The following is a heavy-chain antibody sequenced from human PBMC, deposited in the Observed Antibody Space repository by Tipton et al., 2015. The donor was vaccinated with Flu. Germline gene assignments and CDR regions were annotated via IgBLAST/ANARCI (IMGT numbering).Heavy chain of an antibody. D-gene: IGHD3-9*01. CDR2: IYTSGST. CDR1: GGSISSYY. CDR3: ARDRGYDILTGRPHWYFDL. V-gene: IGHV4-4*07. Sequence: TLSLTCTVSGGSISSYYWSWIRQPAGKGLEWIGRIYTSGSTNYNPSLKGRVTMSVDTSKNQFSLKLSSVTAADTAVYYCARDRGYDILTGRPHWYFDLWGRGTLVTVSS. J-gene: IGHJ2*01.